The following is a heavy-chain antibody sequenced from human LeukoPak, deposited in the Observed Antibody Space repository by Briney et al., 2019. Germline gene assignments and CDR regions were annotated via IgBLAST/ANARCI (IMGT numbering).Heavy chain of an antibody. V-gene: IGHV1-46*01. CDR1: GYTFTSYY. CDR3: ARATNFYYYYGMDV. D-gene: IGHD1-26*01. Sequence: ASVTVSCKTSGYTFTSYYIHWVRQAPGQGLEWMGIINPSSSATNYAQKFQGRVTMTRDTSTSTVYRELSSQRSEDTAVYYCARATNFYYYYGMDVWGQGTTVTVS. CDR2: INPSSSAT. J-gene: IGHJ6*02.